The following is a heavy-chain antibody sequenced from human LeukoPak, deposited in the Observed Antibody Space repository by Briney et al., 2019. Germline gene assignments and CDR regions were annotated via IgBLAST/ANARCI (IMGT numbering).Heavy chain of an antibody. CDR3: ARARRGTDDLYTSSWYVQENWFDP. CDR2: IFYSGST. J-gene: IGHJ5*02. D-gene: IGHD6-13*01. CDR1: GGSISTSSYY. Sequence: SETLSLTCTVSGGSISTSSYYWGWVRQPPGKGLEWIGNIFYSGSTYYSPSLKSRVTISLDSSRNQFSLKLNSVTAADTAVYYCARARRGTDDLYTSSWYVQENWFDPWGQGTLVTVSS. V-gene: IGHV4-39*07.